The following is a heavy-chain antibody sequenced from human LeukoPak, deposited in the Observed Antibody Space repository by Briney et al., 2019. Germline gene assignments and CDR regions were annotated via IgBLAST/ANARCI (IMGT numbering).Heavy chain of an antibody. CDR2: VYYSGST. V-gene: IGHV4-59*08. CDR3: AGPRIAAAHDAFDI. D-gene: IGHD6-13*01. CDR1: GGSISSYY. J-gene: IGHJ3*02. Sequence: SETLSLTCTVSGGSISSYYWSWIRQRQGRGLEWIGYVYYSGSTNYNPSLKSRVTISVDTSKNQFSLKLSSVTAADTAVYYCAGPRIAAAHDAFDIWGQGTMVTVSS.